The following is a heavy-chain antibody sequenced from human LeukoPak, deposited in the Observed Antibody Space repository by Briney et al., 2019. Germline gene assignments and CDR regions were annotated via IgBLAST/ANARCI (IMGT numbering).Heavy chain of an antibody. CDR3: ASIYGSGSYPEI. V-gene: IGHV1-3*01. CDR2: INAGNGNT. D-gene: IGHD3-10*01. Sequence: ASVKVSCKASGYTFTSYAMHWVRQAPGQRLEWMGWINAGNGNTKYSQKLQGRVTITRDTSASTAYMELSSLRSEDTAVYYCASIYGSGSYPEIWGQGTLVTVSS. CDR1: GYTFTSYA. J-gene: IGHJ4*02.